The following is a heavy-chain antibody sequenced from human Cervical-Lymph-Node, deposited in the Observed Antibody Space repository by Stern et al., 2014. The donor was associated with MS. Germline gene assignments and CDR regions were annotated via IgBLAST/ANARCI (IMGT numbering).Heavy chain of an antibody. CDR1: GYTFTSYY. CDR2: INPSGGSP. D-gene: IGHD6-19*01. J-gene: IGHJ6*02. CDR3: AREEAGHRLGMMDV. Sequence: VQLVQSGAEVKKPGASVKVSCKAPGYTFTSYYMHWVRQAPGQGLEWMGIINPSGGSPSYAQKFQGRVTMTRATSTSTVYMELSSLRSEDTAVYYCAREEAGHRLGMMDVWGQGTTVPVSS. V-gene: IGHV1-46*01.